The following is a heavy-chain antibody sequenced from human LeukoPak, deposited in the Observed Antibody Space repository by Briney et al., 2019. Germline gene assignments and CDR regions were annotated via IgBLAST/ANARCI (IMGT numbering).Heavy chain of an antibody. D-gene: IGHD3-16*02. CDR1: GYTFSGYY. V-gene: IGHV1-2*02. J-gene: IGHJ3*02. CDR3: ARVSLGAFDI. CDR2: IHPKSGDT. Sequence: ASVKVSCKASGYTFSGYYLHWVRQAPGQGLEWMGWIHPKSGDTKYAPKFQGRVTMTRDTSISTAYMELSRLRSDDTAVYYCARVSLGAFDIWGQGTMVTVSS.